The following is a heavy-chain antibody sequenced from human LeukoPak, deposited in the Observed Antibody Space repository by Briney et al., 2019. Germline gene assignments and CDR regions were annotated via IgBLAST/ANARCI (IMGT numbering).Heavy chain of an antibody. V-gene: IGHV3-33*01. CDR3: ARGLCGGDCNHFDY. D-gene: IGHD2-21*02. CDR2: IWYDGSKK. CDR1: GFPFSSWP. J-gene: IGHJ4*02. Sequence: PGTSLRLSCAASGFPFSSWPVDWVRQAPGKGLEWVAVIWYDGSKKYYADSVKGRFTISRDNSKNTLYLQMNSLRAEDTAVYYCARGLCGGDCNHFDYWGQGTLVTVSS.